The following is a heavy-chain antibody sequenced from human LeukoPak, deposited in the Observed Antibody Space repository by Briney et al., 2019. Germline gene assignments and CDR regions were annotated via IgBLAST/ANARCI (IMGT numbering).Heavy chain of an antibody. D-gene: IGHD1-26*01. CDR1: GFTFSSYG. CDR3: ARALVGATEYYFDY. J-gene: IGHJ4*02. Sequence: GSLRLSCAASGFTFSSYGMHWVRQAPGKGLEWVAVIWYDGSNKYYADSVKGRFTISRDNSKNTLYLQMNSLRAEDTAVYYCARALVGATEYYFDYWGQGTLVTVSS. V-gene: IGHV3-33*01. CDR2: IWYDGSNK.